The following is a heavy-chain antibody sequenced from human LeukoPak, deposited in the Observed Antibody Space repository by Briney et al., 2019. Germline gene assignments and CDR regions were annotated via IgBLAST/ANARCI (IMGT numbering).Heavy chain of an antibody. D-gene: IGHD5-12*01. J-gene: IGHJ4*02. V-gene: IGHV4-4*07. CDR2: IYTSGST. Sequence: PSETLSLTCTVSGGSISSYYWSWIRQPAGKGLEWIGRIYTSGSTNYNPSLKGRVTMSVDTSKNQFSLKLSSVTAADTAVYYCARDINSGYDSGFDYWGQGTLVTVSS. CDR1: GGSISSYY. CDR3: ARDINSGYDSGFDY.